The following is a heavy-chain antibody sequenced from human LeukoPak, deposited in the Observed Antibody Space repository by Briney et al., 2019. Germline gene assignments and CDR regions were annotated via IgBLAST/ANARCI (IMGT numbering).Heavy chain of an antibody. Sequence: ASVKVSCKASGYTFTSYGISWVRQAPGQGLEWMGWISAYNGNTNYAQKLQGRVTMTTDTSTSTAYMELRSLRSDDTAVYYCARTTYYDSSGYYGYWGQGILVTVSS. J-gene: IGHJ4*02. D-gene: IGHD3-22*01. CDR3: ARTTYYDSSGYYGY. CDR2: ISAYNGNT. V-gene: IGHV1-18*01. CDR1: GYTFTSYG.